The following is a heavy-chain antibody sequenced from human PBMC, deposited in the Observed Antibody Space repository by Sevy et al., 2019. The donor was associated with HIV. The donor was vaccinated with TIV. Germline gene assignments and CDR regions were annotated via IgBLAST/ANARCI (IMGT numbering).Heavy chain of an antibody. CDR1: GSTVNPYA. CDR2: INNSGGST. D-gene: IGHD1-26*01. J-gene: IGHJ1*01. CDR3: AKKRKSIVGATAGYFQH. Sequence: GGSLRLSCIASGSTVNPYAMSWVRQAPGKGLEWVAVINNSGGSTDYADSVRGRFSISRDNPNVYLEMNSLRAEDTAVYYCAKKRKSIVGATAGYFQHWGQGTLVTVSS. V-gene: IGHV3-23*01.